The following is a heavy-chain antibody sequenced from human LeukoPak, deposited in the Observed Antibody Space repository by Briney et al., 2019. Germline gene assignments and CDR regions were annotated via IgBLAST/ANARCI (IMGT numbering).Heavy chain of an antibody. Sequence: GGSLRLSCAASGFTLSSYWMHWVRQGPGKGLVWVSSINSDESRTSYADSVKGRFTISRDNVKNTLYLQMHSLRADDTAIYYCAGTDVGYWGQGTLVTVSS. CDR3: AGTDVGY. V-gene: IGHV3-74*01. CDR2: INSDESRT. CDR1: GFTLSSYW. J-gene: IGHJ4*02.